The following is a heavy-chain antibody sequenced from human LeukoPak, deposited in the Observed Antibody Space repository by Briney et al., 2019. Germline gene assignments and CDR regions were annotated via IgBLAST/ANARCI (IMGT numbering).Heavy chain of an antibody. CDR2: ISYDGSNK. D-gene: IGHD3-10*01. CDR1: GFTFSSYA. CDR3: ARAFGMVRGAPLDY. Sequence: PGGSLRLSCAASGFTFSSYAMHWVRQAPGKGLEWVAVISYDGSNKYYADSVKGRFTISRDNSKNTLYLQMNSLRAEDTAVYYCARAFGMVRGAPLDYSGQGTLVTVSS. V-gene: IGHV3-30-3*01. J-gene: IGHJ4*02.